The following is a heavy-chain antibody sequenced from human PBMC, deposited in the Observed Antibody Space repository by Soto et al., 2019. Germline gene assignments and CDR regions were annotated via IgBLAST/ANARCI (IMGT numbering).Heavy chain of an antibody. J-gene: IGHJ6*02. Sequence: SETLSLTCTVSGGSVNSGSYYWSWIRQPPGKGLEWIGYIYYSGSTNYNPSLKSRVTISVDTSKNQFSLKLSSVTAADTAVYYCARGEAVGMATISHYYYYGMDVWGQGTTVTVSS. CDR3: ARGEAVGMATISHYYYYGMDV. CDR2: IYYSGST. D-gene: IGHD5-12*01. CDR1: GGSVNSGSYY. V-gene: IGHV4-61*01.